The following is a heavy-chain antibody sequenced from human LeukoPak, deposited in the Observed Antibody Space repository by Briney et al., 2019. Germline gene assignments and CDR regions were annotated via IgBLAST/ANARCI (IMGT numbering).Heavy chain of an antibody. Sequence: ASVKVSCRASGYIFTDYAILWVRQAPGQRLEWLGWINAGNGNTKYSQNFQGRVTPTRDTSATTASMEMNSLRSEDTALYYCARGRWSATTASYYLDFWGLGTLVTVSS. D-gene: IGHD2-21*02. CDR2: INAGNGNT. CDR3: ARGRWSATTASYYLDF. V-gene: IGHV1-3*01. J-gene: IGHJ4*02. CDR1: GYIFTDYA.